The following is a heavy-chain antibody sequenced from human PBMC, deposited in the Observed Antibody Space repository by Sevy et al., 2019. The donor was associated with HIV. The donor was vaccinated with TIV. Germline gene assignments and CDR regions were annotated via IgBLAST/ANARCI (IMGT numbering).Heavy chain of an antibody. CDR2: VLPEDSST. Sequence: GESLKISCKGSGYSFSSHWIGWVRHMPGKGLEWMGIVLPEDSSTRYSPSFEGQVTFSADKSTIPAYLQWSSLKAPDTAIYYCATSRSGYFGSSGYYIYWGQGTLVTVSS. J-gene: IGHJ4*02. CDR1: GYSFSSHW. V-gene: IGHV5-51*01. CDR3: ATSRSGYFGSSGYYIY. D-gene: IGHD3-22*01.